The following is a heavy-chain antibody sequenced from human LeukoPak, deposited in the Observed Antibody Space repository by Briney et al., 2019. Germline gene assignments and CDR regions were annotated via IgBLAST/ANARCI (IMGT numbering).Heavy chain of an antibody. J-gene: IGHJ4*02. CDR3: ARGPLWFGDFDY. CDR2: IYYSGST. D-gene: IGHD3-10*01. Sequence: SETLSLTCTVSGGSISSYYWSWIRQPPGKGLEWIGYIYYSGSTNYNPSLKSRVTISVDTSKNQFSLKLSSVTAADTAVYHCARGPLWFGDFDYWGQGTLVTVSS. V-gene: IGHV4-59*01. CDR1: GGSISSYY.